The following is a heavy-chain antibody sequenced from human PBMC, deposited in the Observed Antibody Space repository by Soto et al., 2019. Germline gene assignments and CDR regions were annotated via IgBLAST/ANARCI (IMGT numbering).Heavy chain of an antibody. CDR3: ARDEYTYAAGV. J-gene: IGHJ6*04. Sequence: TLSLTCSVSGDSFSRGGYYWSCLRPHPGEGLAWIGSISYNGNTFNNPSLKSRGIILVDTSKNQFSLHLSSVTAAETAIYYCARDEYTYAAGVWGEGTTVTVSS. V-gene: IGHV4-31*03. CDR1: GDSFSRGGYY. CDR2: ISYNGNT. D-gene: IGHD5-18*01.